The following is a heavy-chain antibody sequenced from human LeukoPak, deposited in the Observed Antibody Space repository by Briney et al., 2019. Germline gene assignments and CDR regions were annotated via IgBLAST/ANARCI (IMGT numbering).Heavy chain of an antibody. CDR2: IWYDGSKK. CDR1: GFTFRNYG. D-gene: IGHD6-13*01. Sequence: GGSLRLSCAASGFTFRNYGMHWVRQALGKGLEWVAIIWYDGSKKYYVDSVKGRFTISRDNSENTVYLQMNSLRAEDTAVYYCAPASWESSWTPFDYWGQGTLVTVSS. J-gene: IGHJ4*02. V-gene: IGHV3-30*02. CDR3: APASWESSWTPFDY.